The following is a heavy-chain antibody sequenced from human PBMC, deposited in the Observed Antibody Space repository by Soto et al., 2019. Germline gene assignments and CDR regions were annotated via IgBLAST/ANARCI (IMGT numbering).Heavy chain of an antibody. Sequence: ASVKVSCKASGYTFTSYYMHWVRQAPGQGLEWMGIINPSGGSTSYAQKFQGRVTMTRDTSTSTAYMELSSLRSEDTAVYYCARDGTDLYYDFWSGYLSHFDYWGQGTLVTVSS. D-gene: IGHD3-3*01. V-gene: IGHV1-46*01. CDR2: INPSGGST. CDR3: ARDGTDLYYDFWSGYLSHFDY. J-gene: IGHJ4*02. CDR1: GYTFTSYY.